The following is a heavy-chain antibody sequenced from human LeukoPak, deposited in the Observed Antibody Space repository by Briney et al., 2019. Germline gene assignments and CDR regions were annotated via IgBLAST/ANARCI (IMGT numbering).Heavy chain of an antibody. CDR3: AKVSRPRVGYFDY. Sequence: GGSLRLSCAASGFTFSSFQMTWVRQAPGKGLEWVSYIGGGDSQIFYADSVKGRFTISRDNSKNTLYVQMNSLRAEDTAIYYCAKVSRPRVGYFDYWGQGTLVTVSS. CDR1: GFTFSSFQ. J-gene: IGHJ4*02. CDR2: IGGGDSQI. D-gene: IGHD2-8*02. V-gene: IGHV3-48*03.